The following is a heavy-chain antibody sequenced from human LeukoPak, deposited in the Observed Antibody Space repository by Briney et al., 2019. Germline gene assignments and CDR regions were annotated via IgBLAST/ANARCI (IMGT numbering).Heavy chain of an antibody. CDR1: GFTVSSNY. Sequence: PGGSLRLSCAASGFTVSSNYMSWVRQAPGKGLEWVSVIYSGGSTDYADSVKGRFTISRDNSKNTVYVQMNSLRAEDTAVYYCTKSYRNFRQGDAFDIWGQGTMVTVSS. CDR3: TKSYRNFRQGDAFDI. D-gene: IGHD1-14*01. J-gene: IGHJ3*02. V-gene: IGHV3-53*05. CDR2: IYSGGST.